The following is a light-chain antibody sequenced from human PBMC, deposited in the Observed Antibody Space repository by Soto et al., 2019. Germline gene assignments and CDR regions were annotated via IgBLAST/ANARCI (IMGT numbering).Light chain of an antibody. CDR1: SSDIGAYNY. CDR2: EVS. Sequence: QSLLTHPASLSGSPGQSITISCTGSSSDIGAYNYVSWFQQYPGKAPKLIISEVSNRPSGVSNRFSGSKSGTAASLTISGLQTEDEADYFCFSFTTAWTHVFGTGTKVTVL. V-gene: IGLV2-14*01. CDR3: FSFTTAWTHV. J-gene: IGLJ1*01.